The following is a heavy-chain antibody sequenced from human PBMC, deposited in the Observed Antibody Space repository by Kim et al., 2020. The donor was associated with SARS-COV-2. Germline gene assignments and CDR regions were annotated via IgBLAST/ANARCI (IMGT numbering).Heavy chain of an antibody. D-gene: IGHD2-2*01. CDR3: AKDPSDVPAGVGY. CDR2: ISGSGGST. CDR1: GFTFSSYA. Sequence: GGSLRLSCAASGFTFSSYAMSWVRQAQGKGLEWVSAISGSGGSTYYADSVKRRFTISRGNSKNMLYLQTNSLRAEDTAVYYIAKDPSDVPAGVGYWGQGTLGTVSS. J-gene: IGHJ4*02. V-gene: IGHV3-23*01.